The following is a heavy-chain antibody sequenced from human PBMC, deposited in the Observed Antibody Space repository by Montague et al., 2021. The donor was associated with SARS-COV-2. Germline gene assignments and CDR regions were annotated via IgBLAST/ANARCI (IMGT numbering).Heavy chain of an antibody. D-gene: IGHD3-10*01. Sequence: SETLSLTCAVYGGSFSGYYWSWIRQPPGKGLEWIGEINHSGSTNYNPSLKSLVTISVDTSKNQFSLKLSSVTAADTAVYYCARVTRTITLLWFGDRSIRHYFDYGGQGNLVTVSS. J-gene: IGHJ4*02. CDR3: ARVTRTITLLWFGDRSIRHYFDY. V-gene: IGHV4-34*01. CDR2: INHSGST. CDR1: GGSFSGYY.